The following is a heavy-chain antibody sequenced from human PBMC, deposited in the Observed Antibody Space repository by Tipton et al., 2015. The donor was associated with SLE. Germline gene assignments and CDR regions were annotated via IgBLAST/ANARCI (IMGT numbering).Heavy chain of an antibody. Sequence: SLRLSCAASGFIFDNYAMHWVRQVPGKGLERVAGISWNSESIGYADSVKGRFTISRDNGKNSVYLQMNSLRVEDMAFYHCVKDTVHYYDSNVYYDLWGQGTLVSVSS. CDR3: VKDTVHYYDSNVYYDL. J-gene: IGHJ5*02. D-gene: IGHD3-22*01. CDR1: GFIFDNYA. CDR2: ISWNSESI. V-gene: IGHV3-9*03.